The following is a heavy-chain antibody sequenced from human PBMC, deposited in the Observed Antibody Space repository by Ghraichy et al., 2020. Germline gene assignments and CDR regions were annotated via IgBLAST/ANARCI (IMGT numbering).Heavy chain of an antibody. CDR2: MSYDGSRE. Sequence: GSLRLSCEASGFTFRLYAIHWVRQAPGKGLEWVTFMSYDGSREHYADSVKGRFTISRDNSKNTVSLQMDSLRPEDTAVYYCAREYYGSGSYYGGLGYWGQGTLVTVSS. J-gene: IGHJ4*02. CDR3: AREYYGSGSYYGGLGY. CDR1: GFTFRLYA. V-gene: IGHV3-30*04. D-gene: IGHD3-10*01.